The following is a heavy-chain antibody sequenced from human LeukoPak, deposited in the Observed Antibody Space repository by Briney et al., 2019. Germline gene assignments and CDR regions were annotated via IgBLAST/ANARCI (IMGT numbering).Heavy chain of an antibody. CDR2: INHSGST. D-gene: IGHD6-6*01. J-gene: IGHJ5*02. V-gene: IGHV4-34*01. Sequence: SETLSLTCAVYGGSFSGYYWSWIRQPPGKGLEWIGEINHSGSTNYNPSLKSRVTISVDTSKNQFSLKLSSVTAADTAVYYCAKSIAARRESGWFDPWGQGTLVTVSS. CDR1: GGSFSGYY. CDR3: AKSIAARRESGWFDP.